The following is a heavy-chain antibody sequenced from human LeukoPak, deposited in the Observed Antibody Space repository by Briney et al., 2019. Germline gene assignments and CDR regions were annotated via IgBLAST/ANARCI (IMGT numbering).Heavy chain of an antibody. Sequence: GGSLRLSCAASGFTVDSNYLSWVRQAPGKGLEWVSTIYTGGNTYYAASVKGRFTISRDNSKNTLYLQMNSLRAEDTAVYYCAQMGSGSYYSLGYYYYGMDVWGQGTTVTVSS. J-gene: IGHJ6*02. CDR3: AQMGSGSYYSLGYYYYGMDV. V-gene: IGHV3-53*01. D-gene: IGHD3-10*01. CDR1: GFTVDSNY. CDR2: IYTGGNT.